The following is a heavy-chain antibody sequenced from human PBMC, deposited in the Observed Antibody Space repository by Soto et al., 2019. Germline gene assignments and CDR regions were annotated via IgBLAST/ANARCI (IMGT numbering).Heavy chain of an antibody. J-gene: IGHJ3*01. D-gene: IGHD3-10*01. V-gene: IGHV3-74*01. Sequence: EVQLVESGGGLVQPGESLRLSCAASGFTFDYYWMHWVRQAPGKGLVWVSRVHSDGTTTTYADSVKGRFTISRDNARNTVSVHWSSLRAADTAICYCARGDRGGFDLWGHGTVVTVSS. CDR2: VHSDGTTT. CDR1: GFTFDYYW. CDR3: ARGDRGGFDL.